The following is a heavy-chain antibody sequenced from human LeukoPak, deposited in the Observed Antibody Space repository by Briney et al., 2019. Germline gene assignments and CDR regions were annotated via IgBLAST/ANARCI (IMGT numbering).Heavy chain of an antibody. Sequence: GGSLRLSCAASGFTFSSYSMNWVRQAPGKGLEWVSSISSSSSYIYYADSVKGRFTISRDNAKNSLYLQMNSLRAEDTALYYCAKDREGDIDYWGQGTLVTVSS. J-gene: IGHJ4*02. V-gene: IGHV3-21*04. CDR1: GFTFSSYS. D-gene: IGHD2-15*01. CDR3: AKDREGDIDY. CDR2: ISSSSSYI.